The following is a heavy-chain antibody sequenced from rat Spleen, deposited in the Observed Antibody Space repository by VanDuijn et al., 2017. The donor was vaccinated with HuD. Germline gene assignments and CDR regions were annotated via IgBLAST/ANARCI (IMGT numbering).Heavy chain of an antibody. CDR1: GFAFSNYG. CDR2: ISTGGGNT. CDR3: ARGLYSSYIYGVMDA. J-gene: IGHJ4*01. V-gene: IGHV5S13*01. D-gene: IGHD1-2*01. Sequence: EVQLVESGGGLVQPGRSLKLSCAASGFAFSNYGMAWVRQAPTQGLEWVASISTGGGNTYYRASVKGRFTISRDNAKNTLYLQMDSLRSEETATYYGARGLYSSYIYGVMDAWGQGASVTVSS.